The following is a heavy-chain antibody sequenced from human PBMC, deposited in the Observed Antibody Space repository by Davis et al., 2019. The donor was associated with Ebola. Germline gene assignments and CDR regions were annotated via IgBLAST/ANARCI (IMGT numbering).Heavy chain of an antibody. Sequence: AGPLTLPCSVSRHPFRSCPIHWARLPPRKWLDCVSALPAGAGTTYYADSVKGRFTISRDNSKSTVFLQMNSLRPEDTAVYYCAKDRAKQSSIAALPDYWGQGTLVTVS. V-gene: IGHV3-23*01. CDR2: LPAGAGTT. D-gene: IGHD6-6*01. CDR3: AKDRAKQSSIAALPDY. CDR1: RHPFRSCP. J-gene: IGHJ4*02.